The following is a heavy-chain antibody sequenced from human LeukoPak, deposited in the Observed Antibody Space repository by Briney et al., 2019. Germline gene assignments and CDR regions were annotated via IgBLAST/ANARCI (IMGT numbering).Heavy chain of an antibody. CDR3: ARGPDIVVVPAAIPYGYYYYMDV. CDR1: GGSFSGYY. J-gene: IGHJ6*03. D-gene: IGHD2-2*02. V-gene: IGHV4-34*01. CDR2: INHSGST. Sequence: SETLSLTCALYGGSFSGYYWSWIRQPPGKGLEWIGEINHSGSTNYNPSLKSRVTISVDTSKNEFSLKLSSVTAADTAVYYCARGPDIVVVPAAIPYGYYYYMDVWGKGTTVTVSS.